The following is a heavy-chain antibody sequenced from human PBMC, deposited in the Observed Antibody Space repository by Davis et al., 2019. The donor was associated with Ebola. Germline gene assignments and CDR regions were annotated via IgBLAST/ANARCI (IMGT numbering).Heavy chain of an antibody. V-gene: IGHV3-23*01. CDR1: GFTFYKYA. CDR2: ISGAGRST. J-gene: IGHJ6*02. Sequence: PGGSLRLSCAASGFTFYKYAMTWVRQAPGKGLEWVSGISGAGRSTYYTDSVKGRFTISRDNSKNTLYLQMNSLRAEDTAVYYCAKGNEPYNYYGMDVWGQGTTVTVSS. CDR3: AKGNEPYNYYGMDV. D-gene: IGHD1-1*01.